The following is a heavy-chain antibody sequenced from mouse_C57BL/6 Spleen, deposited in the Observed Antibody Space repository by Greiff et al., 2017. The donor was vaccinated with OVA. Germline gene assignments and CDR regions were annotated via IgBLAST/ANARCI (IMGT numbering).Heavy chain of an antibody. J-gene: IGHJ1*03. Sequence: VQLQESGPELARPWASVKISCQAFYTFSRRVHFAIRDTNYWMQWVKQRPGQGLEWIGAICPGNGDTSYNQKFKGTATLTADKSSSTAYMQLSSLTSEDSAVYYCASGGYEYDVGYFDVWGTGTTVTVSS. D-gene: IGHD2-4*01. CDR3: SEDSAVYYCASGGYEYDVGYFDV. CDR2: GQGLEWIG. CDR1: YTFSRRVH. V-gene: IGHV1-87*01.